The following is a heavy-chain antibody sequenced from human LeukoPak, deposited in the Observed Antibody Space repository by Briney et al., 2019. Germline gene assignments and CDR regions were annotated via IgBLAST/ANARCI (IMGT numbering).Heavy chain of an antibody. Sequence: ASVKVSFKASGYTFTGYYMHWVRQAPGQGLEWMGWINPNSGGTNYAQKFQGRVTMTRDTSISTAYMELSRLRSDDTAVYYCARDPYCSGGSCYLNYYYYYGMDVWGQGTTVTVSS. J-gene: IGHJ6*02. CDR2: INPNSGGT. V-gene: IGHV1-2*02. CDR1: GYTFTGYY. D-gene: IGHD2-15*01. CDR3: ARDPYCSGGSCYLNYYYYYGMDV.